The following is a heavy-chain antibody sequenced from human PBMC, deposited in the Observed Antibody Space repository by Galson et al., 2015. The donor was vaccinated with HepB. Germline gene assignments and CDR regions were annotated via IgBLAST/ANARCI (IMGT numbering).Heavy chain of an antibody. V-gene: IGHV3-21*01. CDR3: ASGPPLYSSSWSTEY. CDR2: ISSGSSYI. CDR1: GLTLHRYN. Sequence: SLRLSCAASGLTLHRYNMHWVRQAPGKGLEWVSSISSGSSYIYYAESVRGRFTISRDNAKNSLYLQMSSLRVEDTAVYYCASGPPLYSSSWSTEYWGQGTLVTVSS. J-gene: IGHJ4*02. D-gene: IGHD6-13*01.